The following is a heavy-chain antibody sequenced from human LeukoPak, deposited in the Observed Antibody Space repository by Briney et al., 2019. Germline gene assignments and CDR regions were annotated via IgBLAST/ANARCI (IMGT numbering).Heavy chain of an antibody. Sequence: PSETLSLTCTVSGGSISSSSYYWGWIRQPPGKGLEWIGSIYYSGSTYFNPSLKSRLTISIDTSKNQFSLKLTSVTAADTAVYYCGSAGVYYYYGLDAWGQGTTVTVSS. D-gene: IGHD3-3*01. CDR2: IYYSGST. J-gene: IGHJ6*02. CDR1: GGSISSSSYY. CDR3: GSAGVYYYYGLDA. V-gene: IGHV4-39*07.